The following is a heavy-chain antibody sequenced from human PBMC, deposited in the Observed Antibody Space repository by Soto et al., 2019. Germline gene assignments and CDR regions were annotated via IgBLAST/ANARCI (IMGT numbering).Heavy chain of an antibody. CDR2: INEDGSQE. V-gene: IGHV3-7*05. J-gene: IGHJ4*02. D-gene: IGHD2-15*01. CDR1: GFIFSTSW. CDR3: ARDRAFTCYDY. Sequence: VGSLRLSCAASGFIFSTSWMTWVRQAPGKGLEWVAGINEDGSQEYYVDSVKGRFIISRDNARNSLYLQMNSLRAEDTAVYYCARDRAFTCYDYWGQGTVVTVSS.